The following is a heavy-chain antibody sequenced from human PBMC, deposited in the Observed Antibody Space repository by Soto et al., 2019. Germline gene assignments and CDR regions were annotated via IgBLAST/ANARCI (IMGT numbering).Heavy chain of an antibody. CDR1: GVSITTNGYS. Sequence: PSETLTLTCAVSGVSITTNGYSWSWIRQPPGKGLEWIGYIHPSGTIFYNPSLNSRVTISADTSNNQFSLKLTSVTAADTAVYFCATYTAFAKYYFDYWGRGTLVTVSS. CDR3: ATYTAFAKYYFDY. D-gene: IGHD3-16*01. J-gene: IGHJ4*02. V-gene: IGHV4-30-2*01. CDR2: IHPSGTI.